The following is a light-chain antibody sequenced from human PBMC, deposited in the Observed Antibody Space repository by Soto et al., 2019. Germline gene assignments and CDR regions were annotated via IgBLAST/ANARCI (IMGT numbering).Light chain of an antibody. J-gene: IGLJ3*02. CDR3: GTWDSSLSGWV. CDR1: SRDVGAYDY. CDR2: YVD. Sequence: QSALTQPASVSGSPGQSITISCTGTSRDVGAYDYVSWYLQYPDKAPQLLIYYVDHRPSGVSSRFSGSKSGNTASLTISGLQAEDEGDYYCGTWDSSLSGWVFGGGTKLTVL. V-gene: IGLV2-14*03.